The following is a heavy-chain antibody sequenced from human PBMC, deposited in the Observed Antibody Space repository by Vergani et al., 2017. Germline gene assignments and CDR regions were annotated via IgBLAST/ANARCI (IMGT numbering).Heavy chain of an antibody. D-gene: IGHD2-2*01. V-gene: IGHV1-69*01. CDR2: IIPIFGTA. Sequence: QVQLVQSGAEVKKPGSSVKVSCKASGGTFSSYAISWVRQAPGQGLEWMGGIIPIFGTANYAQKFQGRVTITADESTSTAYMELSSLRSEDTAVYYWARVGCSSTSCAAKRTYNWFDPWGQGTLVTVSS. CDR1: GGTFSSYA. CDR3: ARVGCSSTSCAAKRTYNWFDP. J-gene: IGHJ5*02.